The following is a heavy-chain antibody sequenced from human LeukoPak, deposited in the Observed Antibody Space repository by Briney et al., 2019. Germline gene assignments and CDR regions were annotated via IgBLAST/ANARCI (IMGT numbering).Heavy chain of an antibody. V-gene: IGHV1-18*01. Sequence: ASVKVSCKASGYNFNAYAVSWVRRAPGQGLEWMGWISASSGNTKLAQRLQGRVTMTTDTSTSTAYMELRSLRSDDTAVYYCARGFGVVAATISYLYYYMDVWGKGTTVTVSS. J-gene: IGHJ6*03. CDR1: GYNFNAYA. CDR3: ARGFGVVAATISYLYYYMDV. D-gene: IGHD2-15*01. CDR2: ISASSGNT.